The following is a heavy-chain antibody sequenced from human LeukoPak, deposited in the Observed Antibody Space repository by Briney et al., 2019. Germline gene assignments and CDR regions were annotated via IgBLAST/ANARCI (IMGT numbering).Heavy chain of an antibody. D-gene: IGHD3-3*01. J-gene: IGHJ4*02. CDR3: ARGYERFLEWLYFDY. Sequence: SETLSLTCTVYGGSISGYYWSWIRQPPGKGLEWIGEINHSGNTNYNPSLKSRVTISVDTSKNQFSLKLSSVTAADTAVYYCARGYERFLEWLYFDYWGQGTLVTVSS. CDR1: GGSISGYY. V-gene: IGHV4-34*01. CDR2: INHSGNT.